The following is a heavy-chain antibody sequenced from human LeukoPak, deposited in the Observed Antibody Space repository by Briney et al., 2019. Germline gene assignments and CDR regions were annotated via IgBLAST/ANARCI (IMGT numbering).Heavy chain of an antibody. CDR3: AKGGGSSYYYYMDV. D-gene: IGHD6-13*01. CDR1: GFTFSSYS. CDR2: ISTSSSYI. V-gene: IGHV3-21*04. Sequence: GGSLRLSCAAYGFTFSSYSMNWVRQAPGKGLEWVSFISTSSSYIYYADSVKGRFTISRDNSKNTLYLQMNSLRAEDTAVYSCAKGGGSSYYYYMDVWGKGTTVTISS. J-gene: IGHJ6*03.